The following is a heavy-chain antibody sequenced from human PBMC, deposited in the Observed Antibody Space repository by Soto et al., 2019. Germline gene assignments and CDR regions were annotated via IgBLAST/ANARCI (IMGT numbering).Heavy chain of an antibody. J-gene: IGHJ6*02. CDR3: ARDRAFYGSGSKSMDV. Sequence: QVQLVQSGAEVKKPGASVKVSCKASGYTFTSYGISWVRQAPGQGLEWMGWISAYNGNTNYAQKLQGRVTMTTDTPTSTAYMELRSLRSDDTAVYYCARDRAFYGSGSKSMDVWGQGTTVTVSS. D-gene: IGHD3-10*01. V-gene: IGHV1-18*01. CDR1: GYTFTSYG. CDR2: ISAYNGNT.